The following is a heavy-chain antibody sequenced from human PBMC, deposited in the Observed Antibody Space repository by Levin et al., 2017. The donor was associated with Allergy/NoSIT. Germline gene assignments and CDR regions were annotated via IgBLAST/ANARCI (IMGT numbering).Heavy chain of an antibody. V-gene: IGHV3-49*04. Sequence: GGSLRLYCTVSGFIFRDYAISWVRQAPGKGLEWVAFIRNKEYGEKTQYAASVQGRFTISRDDSTGIAYLQMNSLTIEDTAVYYCIRGYSGYYAEYFYHWGQGTVVTVSS. J-gene: IGHJ1*01. CDR3: IRGYSGYYAEYFYH. CDR2: IRNKEYGEKT. D-gene: IGHD3-22*01. CDR1: GFIFRDYA.